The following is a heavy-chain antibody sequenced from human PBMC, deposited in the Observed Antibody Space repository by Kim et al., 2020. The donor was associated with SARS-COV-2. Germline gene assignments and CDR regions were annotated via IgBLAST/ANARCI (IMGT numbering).Heavy chain of an antibody. CDR1: GFTFTNAW. V-gene: IGHV3-15*01. D-gene: IGHD6-6*01. Sequence: GGSLRLSCAASGFTFTNAWLTWVRQAPGKGLEWVGRVKTKTDGGTTDYAAPVKGRFTISRADSKNTVYLQMNSLKTEDTAVYYCATGVYSNSPRWGQGT. CDR2: VKTKTDGGTT. CDR3: ATGVYSNSPR. J-gene: IGHJ4*02.